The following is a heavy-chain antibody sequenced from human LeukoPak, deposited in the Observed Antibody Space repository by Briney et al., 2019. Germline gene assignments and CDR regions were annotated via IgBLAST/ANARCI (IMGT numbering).Heavy chain of an antibody. Sequence: ASLKVSCKASGGTFSSYAISWVRQAPGQGLEWRGGIIPIFGTAHYAQKFQGRVSITADESTSTAYMELRSLRSEDTAVYYCASPLGYCNSTSCFRESDYYYYGMDVWGKGTTVTVSS. CDR2: IIPIFGTA. D-gene: IGHD2-2*01. CDR1: GGTFSSYA. J-gene: IGHJ6*04. CDR3: ASPLGYCNSTSCFRESDYYYYGMDV. V-gene: IGHV1-69*13.